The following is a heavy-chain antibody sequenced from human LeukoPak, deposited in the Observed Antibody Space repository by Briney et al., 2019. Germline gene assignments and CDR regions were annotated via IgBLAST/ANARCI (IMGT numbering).Heavy chain of an antibody. CDR1: GFMFHDYA. Sequence: GGSLRLSCAGCGFMFHDYAMHGFRQAPGKGLEWVSLISGDGSSTFYADSVKGRFTISRDNSKNSLSLQMNSLTTEDTALYYCGKEDYCHITNYFDNWGAGILVTVSS. CDR3: GKEDYCHITNYFDN. CDR2: ISGDGSST. J-gene: IGHJ4*02. D-gene: IGHD2-21*01. V-gene: IGHV3-43*02.